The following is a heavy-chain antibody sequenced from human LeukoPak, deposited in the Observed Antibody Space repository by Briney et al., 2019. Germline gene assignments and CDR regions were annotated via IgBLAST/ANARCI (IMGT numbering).Heavy chain of an antibody. J-gene: IGHJ4*02. D-gene: IGHD2-2*01. CDR2: IAHDESNR. CDR1: GFTFGSYA. V-gene: IGHV3-30*04. Sequence: PGGSLTLSCAASGFTFGSYAMHWVRQAPGKGLEWVAVIAHDESNRFYADSVKGRFTISRDNSMNTLYLQMNSLRPEDTAVYFCVRDLLPGAPDYFDYWGQGTLVTVSS. CDR3: VRDLLPGAPDYFDY.